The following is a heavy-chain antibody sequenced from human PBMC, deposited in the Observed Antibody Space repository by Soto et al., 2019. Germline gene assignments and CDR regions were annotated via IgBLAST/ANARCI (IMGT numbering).Heavy chain of an antibody. D-gene: IGHD3-22*01. V-gene: IGHV1-46*01. CDR1: GFTFTTYY. CDR2: IDPSGGST. CDR3: ARVPYDTTGYYAF. Sequence: GASVKVSCKTPGFTFTTYYIHSVRQAPGQGLEWMGMIDPSGGSTTYAQKFQGRITMTSDMSTSTVYMELSSLRSEDTAVYYCARVPYDTTGYYAFWGQGTLVTVSS. J-gene: IGHJ4*02.